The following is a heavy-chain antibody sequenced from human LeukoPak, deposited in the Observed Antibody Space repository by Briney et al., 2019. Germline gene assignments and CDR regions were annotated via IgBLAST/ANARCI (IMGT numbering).Heavy chain of an antibody. Sequence: GGSLRLSCAASGFTFSNYSMTWVRLAPGKGLEWVSYISSTSNTIYYADSVKGRFTISRDNAKNSLYLQMNSLRDEDTAVYYCARDVPDYGDPYFDYWGQGILVTVSS. CDR2: ISSTSNTI. V-gene: IGHV3-48*02. CDR3: ARDVPDYGDPYFDY. CDR1: GFTFSNYS. D-gene: IGHD4-17*01. J-gene: IGHJ4*02.